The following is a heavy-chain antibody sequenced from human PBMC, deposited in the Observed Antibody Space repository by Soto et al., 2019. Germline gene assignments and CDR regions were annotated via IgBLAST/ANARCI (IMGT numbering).Heavy chain of an antibody. Sequence: ASVKVSCKASGYTFTSYGISWVRQAPGQGLEWMGWISAYNGNTNYAQRFQGRVTITRDTSASTTDMELSSLRSEDTAVYYCARGWWGGMDIWGQGTTVTVSS. CDR2: ISAYNGNT. CDR1: GYTFTSYG. D-gene: IGHD2-15*01. V-gene: IGHV1-18*01. CDR3: ARGWWGGMDI. J-gene: IGHJ6*02.